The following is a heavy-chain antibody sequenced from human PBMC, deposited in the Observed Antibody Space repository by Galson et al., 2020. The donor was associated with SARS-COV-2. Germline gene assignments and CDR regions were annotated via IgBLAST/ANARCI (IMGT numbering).Heavy chain of an antibody. CDR3: ARDCSSTSCYTYGMDV. CDR1: GGTISSYY. D-gene: IGHD2-2*02. Sequence: SETLSLTCTVSGGTISSYYRSWIRQPPGKGLEWIGYIYYSGSTNYNPSLKSRVTISLDTSKNQFYLKLSSVTAADTAVYYCARDCSSTSCYTYGMDVWGQGTTVTVS. J-gene: IGHJ6*02. V-gene: IGHV4-59*01. CDR2: IYYSGST.